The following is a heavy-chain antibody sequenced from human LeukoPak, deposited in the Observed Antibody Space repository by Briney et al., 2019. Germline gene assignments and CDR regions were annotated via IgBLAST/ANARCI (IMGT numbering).Heavy chain of an antibody. V-gene: IGHV3-23*01. CDR3: ARYGSGNNDWYFDL. J-gene: IGHJ2*01. CDR2: IIGSGGST. CDR1: GFTFSSHS. Sequence: GGSLRLSCATSGFTFSSHSMTWVRQAPGKGLEWVSVIIGSGGSTFYADSVKGRFTISRDNSKNAMYLQLNSLRAEDTAVFYCARYGSGNNDWYFDLWGRGTLVTVSS. D-gene: IGHD3-10*01.